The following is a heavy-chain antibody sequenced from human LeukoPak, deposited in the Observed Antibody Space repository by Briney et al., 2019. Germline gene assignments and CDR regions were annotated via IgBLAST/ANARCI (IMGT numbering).Heavy chain of an antibody. Sequence: GGSLRLSCAASGFTFSSYEMHWVRQAPGKGLEWVSYITSSGTTIYYADSVKGRFTISRDNAKNSLYLQMNSLRAEDTAVYYCAELGITMIGGVWGKGTTVTISS. D-gene: IGHD3-10*02. CDR1: GFTFSSYE. J-gene: IGHJ6*04. V-gene: IGHV3-48*03. CDR2: ITSSGTTI. CDR3: AELGITMIGGV.